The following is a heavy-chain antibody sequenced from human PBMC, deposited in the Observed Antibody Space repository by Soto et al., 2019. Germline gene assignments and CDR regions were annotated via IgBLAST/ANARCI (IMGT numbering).Heavy chain of an antibody. D-gene: IGHD3-10*01. Sequence: PGGSLRLSCAASGFTFSSYAMSWVRQAPGKGLEWVSAISGSGGSTYYADSVKGRFTISRDNSKNTLYLQMNSLRAEDTAVYYCAKDHAYGSGSYPIKYYFDYWGQGTLVTVSS. V-gene: IGHV3-23*01. CDR3: AKDHAYGSGSYPIKYYFDY. CDR2: ISGSGGST. CDR1: GFTFSSYA. J-gene: IGHJ4*02.